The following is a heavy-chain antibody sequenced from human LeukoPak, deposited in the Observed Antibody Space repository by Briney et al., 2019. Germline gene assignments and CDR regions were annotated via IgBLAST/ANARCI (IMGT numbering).Heavy chain of an antibody. V-gene: IGHV1-8*01. D-gene: IGHD5-12*01. J-gene: IGHJ4*02. CDR1: GYTFTTYD. CDR3: VRRGWVRGYSRSLFGY. CDR2: MNPHSGNT. Sequence: ASVRVSCKASGYTFTTYDINWVRQVTGQGLEWMGWMNPHSGNTGFAQKFQDRVTLTRDTSIDTAYMELSGLTPEDTAIYFCVRRGWVRGYSRSLFGYWGQGTLVTVSS.